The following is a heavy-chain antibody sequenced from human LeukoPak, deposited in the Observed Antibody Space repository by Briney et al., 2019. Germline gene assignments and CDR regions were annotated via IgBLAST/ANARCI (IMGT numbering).Heavy chain of an antibody. CDR2: INRDGSEK. J-gene: IGHJ3*02. D-gene: IGHD6-13*01. CDR3: ARDDGGRYSAGWYDAFDI. Sequence: PGGSLRLSCAASAFTLSGYWVTWVRQAPGKGLEWVAIINRDGSEKHYVDSVKGRFTISRDNARNSLFLQMDSLRAEDTALYFCARDDGGRYSAGWYDAFDIWGPGTMVTVSS. CDR1: AFTLSGYW. V-gene: IGHV3-7*01.